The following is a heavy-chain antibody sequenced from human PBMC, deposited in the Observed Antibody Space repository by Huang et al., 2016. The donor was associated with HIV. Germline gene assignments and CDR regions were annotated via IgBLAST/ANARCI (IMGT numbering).Heavy chain of an antibody. D-gene: IGHD3-3*01. J-gene: IGHJ5*01. CDR2: NSGSGCTT. CDR1: GFSVSNYA. V-gene: IGHV3-48*03. Sequence: EVHLVESGGGLVQRGGSVRLSCTASGFSVSNYASDWGRRDGGKGLGWGSYNSGSGCTTNYATSVKGRFTISRDKVKKSLYLQMKSLRAEDTAVHYCARRVNTIRPASNWLDSWGQGTLVTVSS. CDR3: ARRVNTIRPASNWLDS.